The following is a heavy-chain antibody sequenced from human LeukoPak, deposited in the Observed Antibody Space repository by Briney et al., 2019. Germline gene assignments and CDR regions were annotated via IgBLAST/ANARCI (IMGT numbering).Heavy chain of an antibody. Sequence: SETLSLTCTVSGGSISSYYWSWIRQPPGKGLEWIGYIYYSGSTNYNPSLKSRVTISVDTSKNQFSLKLSSVTAADTAVYYCARDDPSIVGATKNAFDIWGQGTMVTVSS. J-gene: IGHJ3*02. CDR2: IYYSGST. V-gene: IGHV4-59*01. CDR3: ARDDPSIVGATKNAFDI. D-gene: IGHD1-26*01. CDR1: GGSISSYY.